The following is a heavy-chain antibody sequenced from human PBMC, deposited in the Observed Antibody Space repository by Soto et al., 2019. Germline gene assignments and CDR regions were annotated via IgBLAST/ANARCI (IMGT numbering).Heavy chain of an antibody. D-gene: IGHD2-2*01. CDR1: GFIFSTFV. CDR2: IGTDGRNI. Sequence: GGSLRLSCAASGFIFSTFVMAWVRRAPGKGLEWVSSIGTDGRNIFYADSVKGRFTISRDNSKTTLYLQMNNLRAEDTALYYCAAYGRAHYAPPYDYWGQGTLVTVSS. V-gene: IGHV3-23*01. CDR3: AAYGRAHYAPPYDY. J-gene: IGHJ4*02.